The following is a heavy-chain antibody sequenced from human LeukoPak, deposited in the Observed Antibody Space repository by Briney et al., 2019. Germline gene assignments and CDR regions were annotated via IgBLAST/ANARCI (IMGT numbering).Heavy chain of an antibody. CDR1: GFTFSSYS. CDR2: ISSGSSNK. Sequence: PGGSLRLSCAASGFTFSSYSMNWVRQTPEKGLEWVSYISSGSSNKYYADSVKGRFTISRDNAKNSLFLQMNSLRVEDTAVYYCARDSTGYCSSTSCKGSWFDPWGQGTLVTVSS. V-gene: IGHV3-48*01. CDR3: ARDSTGYCSSTSCKGSWFDP. D-gene: IGHD2-2*01. J-gene: IGHJ5*02.